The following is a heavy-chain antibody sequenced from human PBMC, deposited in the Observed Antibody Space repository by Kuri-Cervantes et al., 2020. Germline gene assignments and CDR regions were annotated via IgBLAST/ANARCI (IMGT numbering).Heavy chain of an antibody. CDR1: RDTFNNYA. D-gene: IGHD1-26*01. J-gene: IGHJ5*02. Sequence: SVKVSCKASRDTFNNYAISWVRQAPGQGLEWMGGIIPIFGTANYAQKFQGRVTITTDESTSTAYMELSSLRSEDTAVYYCARGGRVYNWFDPWGQGTLVTVSS. CDR2: IIPIFGTA. CDR3: ARGGRVYNWFDP. V-gene: IGHV1-69*05.